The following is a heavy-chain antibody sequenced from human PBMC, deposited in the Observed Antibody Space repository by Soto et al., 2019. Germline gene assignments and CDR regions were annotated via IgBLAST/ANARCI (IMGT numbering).Heavy chain of an antibody. CDR2: ISGSGGST. D-gene: IGHD6-13*01. CDR3: AKAPPAGAAAGWGCYYYCYIDV. Sequence: GGSLRLSCAASGFTFSSYAMSWVRQAPGKGLEWVSAISGSGGSTYYADSVKGRFTISRANSKNTLDLQMNRLSAEDTAVYYCAKAPPAGAAAGWGCYYYCYIDVWGKGTPVTVSS. J-gene: IGHJ6*03. CDR1: GFTFSSYA. V-gene: IGHV3-23*01.